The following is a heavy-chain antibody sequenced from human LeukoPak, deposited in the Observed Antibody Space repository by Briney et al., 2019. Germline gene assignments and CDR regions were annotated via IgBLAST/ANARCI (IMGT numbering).Heavy chain of an antibody. CDR3: ARGGVEWPNYYYYYYMDV. Sequence: GGSLRLSCAASGFTFSSYWMHWVRQAPGKGLVWVSRINSDGSSTSYADSVKGRFTISGDNAKNTLYLQMNSLRAEDTAVYYCARGGVEWPNYYYYYYMDVWGKGTTVTISS. CDR2: INSDGSST. J-gene: IGHJ6*03. D-gene: IGHD1-26*01. CDR1: GFTFSSYW. V-gene: IGHV3-74*01.